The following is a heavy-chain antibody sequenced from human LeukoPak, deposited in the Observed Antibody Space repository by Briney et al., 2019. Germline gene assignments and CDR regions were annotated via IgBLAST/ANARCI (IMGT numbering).Heavy chain of an antibody. D-gene: IGHD6-6*01. J-gene: IGHJ5*02. CDR2: IKQGGGEK. Sequence: GGSLTLSCGAPGITFSGTWMSWLRQAPGKGLGWVANIKQGGGEKYYVHSVKGRFTISRDNAKNSLYLQMNSLRAEDTAVYYCARVGGYSSSSGWFDPWGQGTLVTVSS. CDR1: GITFSGTW. CDR3: ARVGGYSSSSGWFDP. V-gene: IGHV3-7*03.